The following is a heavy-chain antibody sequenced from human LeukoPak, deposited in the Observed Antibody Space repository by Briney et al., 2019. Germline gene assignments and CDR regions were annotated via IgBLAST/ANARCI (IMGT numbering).Heavy chain of an antibody. CDR1: VYTFTSCG. V-gene: IGHV1-18*01. CDR2: ISAYNGNT. CDR3: ARDFYYYDSSGYYYDY. Sequence: ASVKVSCKASVYTFTSCGIIWVRQAPGQGLEWMGWISAYNGNTNYAQKLQGRVTMTTDTSTSTAYMELRSLRSDDTAVYYCARDFYYYDSSGYYYDYWGQGTLVTVSS. D-gene: IGHD3-22*01. J-gene: IGHJ4*02.